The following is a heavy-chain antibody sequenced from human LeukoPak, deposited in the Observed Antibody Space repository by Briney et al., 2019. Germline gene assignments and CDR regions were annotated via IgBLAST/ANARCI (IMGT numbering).Heavy chain of an antibody. V-gene: IGHV3-7*01. CDR3: ARDRYSYGYAGLGY. CDR1: GFTFSSYG. CDR2: IKQDGSEK. Sequence: PGGSLRLSCAASGFTFSSYGMSWVRQAPGKGLEWVANIKQDGSEKYYVDSVKGRFTISRDNAKNSLYLQMNSLRAEDTAVYYCARDRYSYGYAGLGYWGQGTLVTVSS. D-gene: IGHD5-18*01. J-gene: IGHJ4*02.